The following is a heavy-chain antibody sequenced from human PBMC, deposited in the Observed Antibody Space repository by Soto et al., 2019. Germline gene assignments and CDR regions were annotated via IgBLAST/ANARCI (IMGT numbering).Heavy chain of an antibody. CDR3: ARAGYCSGGSCYSYSGNGMDV. CDR2: ISAYNGNT. D-gene: IGHD2-15*01. J-gene: IGHJ6*02. Sequence: ASVKVSCKASGYTFTSYGISWVRQAPGQGLEWMGWISAYNGNTNYAQKLQGRVTMTTDTSTSTAYMELSRLRSDDTAVYYCARAGYCSGGSCYSYSGNGMDVWGQGTTVTVSS. V-gene: IGHV1-18*01. CDR1: GYTFTSYG.